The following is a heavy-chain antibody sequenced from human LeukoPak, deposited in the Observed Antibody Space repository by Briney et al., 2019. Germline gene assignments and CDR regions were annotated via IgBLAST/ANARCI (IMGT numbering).Heavy chain of an antibody. V-gene: IGHV3-48*02. CDR2: ITTSSTI. Sequence: GGSLRLSCAASGFTFSSYSMNWVRQAPGKGLEWVSYITTSSTIYYADSVKGRFTISRDNAKNSLYLQMNSLRDEDTAVYYCARDGYYYDSSGYRLIAFDIWGQGTMVTVSS. CDR3: ARDGYYYDSSGYRLIAFDI. J-gene: IGHJ3*02. CDR1: GFTFSSYS. D-gene: IGHD3-22*01.